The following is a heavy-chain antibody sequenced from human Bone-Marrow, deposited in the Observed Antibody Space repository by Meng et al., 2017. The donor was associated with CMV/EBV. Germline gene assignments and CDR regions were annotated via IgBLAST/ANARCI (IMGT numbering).Heavy chain of an antibody. CDR2: MNPNSGNT. J-gene: IGHJ4*02. V-gene: IGHV1-8*03. D-gene: IGHD2-2*02. Sequence: ASVKVSCKASGYTFTSYDINWVRQATGQGLEWMGWMNPNSGNTGYAQKFQGRVTITRNTSISTAYMELSSLRSEDMVVYSCVNEVVVVPAAICGLDFDYWGQGTLVTVSS. CDR3: VNEVVVVPAAICGLDFDY. CDR1: GYTFTSYD.